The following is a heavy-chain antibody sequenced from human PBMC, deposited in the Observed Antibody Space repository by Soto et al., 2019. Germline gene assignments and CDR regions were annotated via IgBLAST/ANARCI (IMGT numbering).Heavy chain of an antibody. D-gene: IGHD3-22*01. Sequence: QVQLVESGGGVLQPGRSLRLSCAASGFTFSSYGMHWVRQAPGKGLEWVSVISYDGSNKYYADSVKGRFTISRDNSKNTLYLQMNSLRAEDTDVYYCAKDKHDRSGYYYYYYYGMDVWGQGTTVTVSS. J-gene: IGHJ6*02. V-gene: IGHV3-30*18. CDR3: AKDKHDRSGYYYYYYYGMDV. CDR1: GFTFSSYG. CDR2: ISYDGSNK.